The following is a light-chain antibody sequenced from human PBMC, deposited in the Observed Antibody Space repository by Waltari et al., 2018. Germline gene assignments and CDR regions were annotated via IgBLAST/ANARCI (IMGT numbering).Light chain of an antibody. CDR1: QSVSSN. CDR2: GAS. Sequence: EIVMTQSPATLSVSPGERATLSCRASQSVSSNLAWYQQKPGQAPRLLIYGASTRATGIPARFSGSGSGTEFTLTISSLQSEDFAVYYCQQYNIRVYTFGQGTKLEIK. CDR3: QQYNIRVYT. V-gene: IGKV3-15*01. J-gene: IGKJ2*01.